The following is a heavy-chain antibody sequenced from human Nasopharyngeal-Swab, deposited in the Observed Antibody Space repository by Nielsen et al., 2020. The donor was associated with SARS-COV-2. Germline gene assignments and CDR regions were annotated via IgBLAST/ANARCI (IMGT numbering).Heavy chain of an antibody. V-gene: IGHV1-2*02. D-gene: IGHD3-16*01. Sequence: ASVKVSCKASGYTFTGYYIHWVRQAPGQGLEWMGWINPNGGGTNYVQEFQGRVTMTRDTSISTTYMDLRWLRSDDTAVYYCARGPAHGAYPSRASFDLWGRGTLVSVSS. CDR2: INPNGGGT. CDR1: GYTFTGYY. J-gene: IGHJ2*01. CDR3: ARGPAHGAYPSRASFDL.